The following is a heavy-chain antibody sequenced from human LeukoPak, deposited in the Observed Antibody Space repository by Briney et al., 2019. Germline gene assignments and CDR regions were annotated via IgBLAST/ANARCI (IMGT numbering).Heavy chain of an antibody. CDR2: ISSSGSTI. V-gene: IGHV3-11*01. J-gene: IGHJ5*02. D-gene: IGHD1-14*01. CDR1: GFTLSDYY. Sequence: PGGSLRLSCAASGFTLSDYYMSWIRQAPGKGLEWVSYISSSGSTIYYADSVKGRFTISRDNAKNSLYLQMNSLRAEDTAVYYCARVTNWNHVFWFDPWGQGTLVTVSS. CDR3: ARVTNWNHVFWFDP.